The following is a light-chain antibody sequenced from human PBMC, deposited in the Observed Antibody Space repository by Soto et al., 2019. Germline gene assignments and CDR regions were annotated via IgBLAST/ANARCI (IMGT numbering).Light chain of an antibody. Sequence: DIQMTQSPSTLSASVGDRVTITCRASQSIRTWLAWYQHKPGKAPKLLIYKSSSLASGVPSRFSGSGCRTECVLISCRLPPDDFAINYCQQYDSYPWTYGKGTKGEIK. V-gene: IGKV1-5*03. CDR2: KSS. J-gene: IGKJ1*01. CDR3: QQYDSYPWT. CDR1: QSIRTW.